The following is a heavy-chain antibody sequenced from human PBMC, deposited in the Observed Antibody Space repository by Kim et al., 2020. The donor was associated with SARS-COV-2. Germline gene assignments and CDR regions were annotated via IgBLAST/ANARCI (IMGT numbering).Heavy chain of an antibody. CDR2: AYYIGNT. CDR3: ARYQWYSMCWYVALYY. Sequence: SETLSLTCTVSGGSLSSSSYYWGWIRQPPGKGLEWIGTAYYIGNTYYNPSLKSRVTISVDTSKNQFSLKLGSVTAADTAVYDFARYQWYSMCWYVALYY. D-gene: IGHD6-13*01. V-gene: IGHV4-39*01. J-gene: IGHJ6*01. CDR1: GGSLSSSSYY.